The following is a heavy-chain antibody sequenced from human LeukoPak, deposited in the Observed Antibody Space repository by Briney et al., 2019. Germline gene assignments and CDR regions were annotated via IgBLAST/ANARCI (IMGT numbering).Heavy chain of an antibody. CDR1: GFTFSSYS. Sequence: GGSLRLSCAASGFTFSSYSMNWVRQAPGKGLEWVSYISDNSSTIYYADSVKGRFTISRDSAKNSLYLQMSSLRAEDTAVYYCARWYYDSSGYYTTYYYYYMDVWGKGTTVTVSS. CDR2: ISDNSSTI. D-gene: IGHD3-22*01. J-gene: IGHJ6*03. CDR3: ARWYYDSSGYYTTYYYYYMDV. V-gene: IGHV3-48*01.